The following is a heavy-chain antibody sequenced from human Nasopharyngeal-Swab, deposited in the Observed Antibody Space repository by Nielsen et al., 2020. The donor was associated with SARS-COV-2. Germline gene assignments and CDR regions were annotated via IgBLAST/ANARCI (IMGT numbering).Heavy chain of an antibody. CDR2: INTNTGNP. V-gene: IGHV7-4-1*02. D-gene: IGHD6-19*01. J-gene: IGHJ6*02. Sequence: WVRHAPGQGLEWMGWINTNTGNPTYAQGFTGRFVFSLDTSVSTAYLQISSLKAEDTAVYYCARGGVAGTGYGMDVWGQGTTVTVSS. CDR3: ARGGVAGTGYGMDV.